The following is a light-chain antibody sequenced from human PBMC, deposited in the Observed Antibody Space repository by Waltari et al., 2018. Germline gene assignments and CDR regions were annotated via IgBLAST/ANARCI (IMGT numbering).Light chain of an antibody. CDR1: SSDLGSFDL. V-gene: IGLV2-14*03. CDR2: NVS. CDR3: SSFTTGSTGL. J-gene: IGLJ2*01. Sequence: QSALAQPASVSGSPGQSITISCTGSSSDLGSFDLVSWFQQHPGRAPRLIIRNVSERPSGVPHRFSGSKSGNTASLTISSLRSEDESLYFCSSFTTGSTGLFGGGTKLTVL.